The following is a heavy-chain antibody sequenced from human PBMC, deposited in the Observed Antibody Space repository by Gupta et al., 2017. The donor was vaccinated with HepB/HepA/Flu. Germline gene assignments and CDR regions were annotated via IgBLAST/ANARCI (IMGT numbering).Heavy chain of an antibody. D-gene: IGHD3-16*01. CDR1: GGSFSGYK. Sequence: QVQLQQWGAGLLKPSETLSLTFAVYGGSFSGYKWGWIRQSPGRGLEWIGEINHSKDTKYSASLKSRVTISRDTSKNQFSLNLSSVTAADTAVYYCARGDHYWGAFDIWGQGTLVTDSS. V-gene: IGHV4-34*01. J-gene: IGHJ3*02. CDR3: ARGDHYWGAFDI. CDR2: INHSKDT.